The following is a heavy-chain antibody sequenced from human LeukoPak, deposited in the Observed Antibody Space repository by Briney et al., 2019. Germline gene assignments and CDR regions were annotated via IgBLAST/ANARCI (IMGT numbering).Heavy chain of an antibody. CDR3: ARAHSPYYYGMDV. Sequence: SETLSLTCAVYGGSFSGYYWSWIRQPPGKGLEWIGEINHSGSTNYNPSLKSRVTISVDASKNQFSLKLSSVTAADTAVYYCARAHSPYYYGMDVWGQGTTVTVSS. CDR2: INHSGST. J-gene: IGHJ6*02. CDR1: GGSFSGYY. V-gene: IGHV4-34*01. D-gene: IGHD5-18*01.